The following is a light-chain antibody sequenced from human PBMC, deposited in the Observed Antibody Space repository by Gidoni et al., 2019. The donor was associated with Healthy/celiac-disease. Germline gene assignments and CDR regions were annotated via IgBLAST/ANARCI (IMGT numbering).Light chain of an antibody. V-gene: IGLV3-9*01. J-gene: IGLJ2*01. Sequence: SYELTQPLSRSGALGQTARITCGGNNIGSNNVHWYQQKPGQAPVLVIYRDSNRPSGIPERFSGSNSGNTATLTISRAQAGDEADYYCQVWDSSTVVFGGGTKLTVL. CDR1: NIGSNN. CDR3: QVWDSSTVV. CDR2: RDS.